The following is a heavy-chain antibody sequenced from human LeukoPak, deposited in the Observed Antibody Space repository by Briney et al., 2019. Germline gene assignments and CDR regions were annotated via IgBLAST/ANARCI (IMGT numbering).Heavy chain of an antibody. CDR2: INWNSDSI. CDR1: GFIFDDYA. J-gene: IGHJ4*02. V-gene: IGHV3-9*01. Sequence: GGSLRLSCAASGFIFDDYAMHWVRQAPGKGLEWVSGINWNSDSIGYADSVEGRFTISRDNAKNSLYLQMNSLRAEDTALYYCAKDIFTMVRGVFDYWGQGTLVTVPS. CDR3: AKDIFTMVRGVFDY. D-gene: IGHD3-10*01.